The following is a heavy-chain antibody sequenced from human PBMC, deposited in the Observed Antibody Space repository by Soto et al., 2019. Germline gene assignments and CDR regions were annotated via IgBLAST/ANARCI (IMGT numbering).Heavy chain of an antibody. Sequence: GSLRLSCSASGFTFTRYSMNWVRQAPGKGLEWVSSISSTTNYIYYGDSMKGRFTISRDNAKNSLYLEMNSLRAEDTAVYYCARESEDLTSNFDYWGQGTLVTAPQ. V-gene: IGHV3-21*06. CDR3: ARESEDLTSNFDY. CDR2: ISSTTNYI. J-gene: IGHJ4*02. CDR1: GFTFTRYS.